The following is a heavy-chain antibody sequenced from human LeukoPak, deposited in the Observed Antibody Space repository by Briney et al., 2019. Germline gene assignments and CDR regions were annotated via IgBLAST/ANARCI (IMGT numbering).Heavy chain of an antibody. CDR2: ISAYNGNT. J-gene: IGHJ4*02. Sequence: ASVKVSCKASGYTLTSYGISWVRQAPGQGLEWMGWISAYNGNTNYAQKLQGRVTMTTDTSTSTAYMELRGLRSDDTAVYYCARTDILTGPIDYWGQGTLVTVSS. V-gene: IGHV1-18*01. D-gene: IGHD3-9*01. CDR1: GYTLTSYG. CDR3: ARTDILTGPIDY.